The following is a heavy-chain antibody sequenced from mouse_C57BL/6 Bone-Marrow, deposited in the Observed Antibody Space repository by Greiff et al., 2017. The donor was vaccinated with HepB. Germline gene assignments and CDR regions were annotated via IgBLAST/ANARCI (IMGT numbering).Heavy chain of an antibody. CDR2: INPSSGYT. D-gene: IGHD1-1*01. J-gene: IGHJ1*03. Sequence: VQLQQSGAELARPGASVKMSCKASGYTFTSYTMHWVKQRPGQGLEWIGYINPSSGYTKYNQKFKDKATLTADKSSSTAYMQLSSLTSEDSAVYYCARGGYYGSSFWYFDVWGTGTTVTVSS. CDR3: ARGGYYGSSFWYFDV. V-gene: IGHV1-4*01. CDR1: GYTFTSYT.